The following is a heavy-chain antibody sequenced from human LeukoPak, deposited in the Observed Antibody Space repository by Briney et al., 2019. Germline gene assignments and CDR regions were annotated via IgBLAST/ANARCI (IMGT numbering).Heavy chain of an antibody. CDR1: GGSISSYY. J-gene: IGHJ4*02. V-gene: IGHV4-59*01. CDR3: ARASMGYSSSWYFDY. Sequence: ETLSLTCTVSGGSISSYYWSWIRQPPGKGLEWFGYIYHSGSSNYNPSLKSRVTISVDTSKKQFSLKLSSVTAADTAVYYCARASMGYSSSWYFDYWGQGTLVTVSS. D-gene: IGHD6-13*01. CDR2: IYHSGSS.